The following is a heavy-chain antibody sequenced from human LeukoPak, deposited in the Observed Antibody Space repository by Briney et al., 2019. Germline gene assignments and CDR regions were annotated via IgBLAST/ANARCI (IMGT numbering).Heavy chain of an antibody. CDR2: IRYDGSNK. CDR1: GFTFSSYG. Sequence: GGSLRLSCAASGFTFSSYGMHWVRQAPGKGLEWVAFIRYDGSNKYYADSVKGRFTISRDNSKNTLYLQMNNLRAEDTAVYYCAKGISIAARLHFDYWGQGTLVTVSS. V-gene: IGHV3-30*02. J-gene: IGHJ4*02. D-gene: IGHD6-6*01. CDR3: AKGISIAARLHFDY.